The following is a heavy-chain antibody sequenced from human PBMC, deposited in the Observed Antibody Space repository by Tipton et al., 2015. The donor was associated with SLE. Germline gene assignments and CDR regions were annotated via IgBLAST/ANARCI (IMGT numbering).Heavy chain of an antibody. CDR3: ARDPGGSYLDY. J-gene: IGHJ4*02. CDR2: IYYGGSS. Sequence: TLSLTCTVSGGSINSYYWSWIRQPPGRGLEWIGYIYYGGSSNYNPSLKSRVTISAGTSKNQFSLKLNSVTAADTAVYYCARDPGGSYLDYWGQGTLVTVSS. CDR1: GGSINSYY. V-gene: IGHV4-59*01. D-gene: IGHD1-26*01.